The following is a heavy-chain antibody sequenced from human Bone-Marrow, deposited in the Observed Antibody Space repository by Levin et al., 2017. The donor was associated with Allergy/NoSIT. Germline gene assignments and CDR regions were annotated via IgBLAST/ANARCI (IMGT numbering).Heavy chain of an antibody. CDR2: ISSRGTTM. J-gene: IGHJ6*02. CDR1: GFTLSDDY. D-gene: IGHD1/OR15-1a*01. V-gene: IGHV3-11*01. CDR3: ARDMNKAQYNYGMDV. Sequence: GGSLRLSCAASGFTLSDDYMSWIRQAPGKGLEWVSYISSRGTTMYLADSVKGRFTISRDNAKNSLSLQMNSLRADDTAVYYCARDMNKAQYNYGMDVWGQGTTVTVSS.